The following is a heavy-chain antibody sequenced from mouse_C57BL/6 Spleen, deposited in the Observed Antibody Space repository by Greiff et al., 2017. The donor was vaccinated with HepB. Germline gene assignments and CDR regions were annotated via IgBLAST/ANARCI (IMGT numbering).Heavy chain of an antibody. CDR1: GYTFTSYW. V-gene: IGHV1-74*01. CDR3: AMGLYYGSSWFAY. J-gene: IGHJ3*01. CDR2: IHPSDSDT. Sequence: QVQLQQPGAELVKPGASVKVSCKASGYTFTSYWMHWVKQRPGQGLEWIGRIHPSDSDTNYNQKFKGKATLTVEKSSSTAYMQLSSLTSEDSAVYYCAMGLYYGSSWFAYWGQVTLVTVSA. D-gene: IGHD1-1*01.